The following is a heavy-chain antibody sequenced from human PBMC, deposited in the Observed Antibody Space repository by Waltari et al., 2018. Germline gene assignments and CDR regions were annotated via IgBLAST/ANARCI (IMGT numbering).Heavy chain of an antibody. V-gene: IGHV3-23*01. CDR1: GFTFSSYA. J-gene: IGHJ6*02. CDR2: ISGSGGST. CDR3: AKPAIVGNTAHFYGFDV. Sequence: EVQLLESGGGLVQPGGSLRLSCAASGFTFSSYAMSWVRQAPGKGLEWVSAISGSGGSTYYADSVKGRFTISRDNSHNTVYLQMNSLGVGDSALYFCAKPAIVGNTAHFYGFDVWGQGTTVTVSS. D-gene: IGHD5-18*01.